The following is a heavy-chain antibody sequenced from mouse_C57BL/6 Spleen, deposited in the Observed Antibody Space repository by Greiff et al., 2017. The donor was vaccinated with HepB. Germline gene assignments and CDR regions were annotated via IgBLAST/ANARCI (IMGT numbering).Heavy chain of an antibody. CDR1: GYTFTDYY. CDR2: INPNNGGT. Sequence: VQLQQSGPELVKPGASVKISCKASGYTFTDYYMNWVKQSHGKSLEWIGDINPNNGGTSYNQKFKGKATLTVDNSSSTAYMELRSLTSEDSAVYYCARDGYHLVDYWGQGTSVTVSS. J-gene: IGHJ4*01. D-gene: IGHD2-3*01. V-gene: IGHV1-26*01. CDR3: ARDGYHLVDY.